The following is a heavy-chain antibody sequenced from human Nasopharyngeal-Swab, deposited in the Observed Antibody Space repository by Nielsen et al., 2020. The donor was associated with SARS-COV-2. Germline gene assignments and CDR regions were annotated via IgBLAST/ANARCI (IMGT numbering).Heavy chain of an antibody. J-gene: IGHJ3*02. V-gene: IGHV3-21*01. CDR1: GFTFSTYA. D-gene: IGHD3-10*01. CDR3: ARENNYGSPAAFDI. Sequence: GGSLRLSCEASGFTFSTYAMNWVRQAPGKGLEWVSSIRSSSTYIDYADSVKGRFTISRDNAKNSLYLQMNSLRAEDTAVYYCARENNYGSPAAFDIWGQGTMVTVSS. CDR2: IRSSSTYI.